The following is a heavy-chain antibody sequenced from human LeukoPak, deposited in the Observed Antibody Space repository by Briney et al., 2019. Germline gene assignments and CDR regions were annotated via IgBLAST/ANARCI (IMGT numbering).Heavy chain of an antibody. D-gene: IGHD6-19*01. CDR2: IRYDGSNK. CDR3: SKDQRYSSGWLFHY. Sequence: GGSLRLSCAASGFTFSSYGMHWVRQAPGKGLEWVAFIRYDGSNKYYADSVKGRFTISRDNSKNTLYLQMNSLRAEDTAVYYCSKDQRYSSGWLFHYWGQGTLVTVSS. CDR1: GFTFSSYG. V-gene: IGHV3-30*02. J-gene: IGHJ4*02.